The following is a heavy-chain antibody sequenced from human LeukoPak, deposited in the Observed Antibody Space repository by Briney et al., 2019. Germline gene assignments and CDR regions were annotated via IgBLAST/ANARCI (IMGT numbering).Heavy chain of an antibody. CDR1: GGTFSSYA. CDR2: ISAYNGNT. V-gene: IGHV1-18*01. Sequence: ASVKVSCKASGGTFSSYAISWVRQAPGQGLEWMGWISAYNGNTNYAQKLQGRVTMTTDTSTSTAYMELRSLRSDDTAVYYCARDFRPSKYDSSGYYLDYWGQGTLVTVSS. J-gene: IGHJ4*02. CDR3: ARDFRPSKYDSSGYYLDY. D-gene: IGHD3-22*01.